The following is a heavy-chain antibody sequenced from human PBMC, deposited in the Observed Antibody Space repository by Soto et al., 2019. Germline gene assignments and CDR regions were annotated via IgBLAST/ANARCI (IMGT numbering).Heavy chain of an antibody. Sequence: SETLSLTCAVYGGSFSGYYWSWIRQPPGKGLGWIGEINHSGSTNYNPSLKSRVTMAVDKSRNQFSLTLTSVTAADTAVYFCARHGLTAYMAYYFDFWGQGTLVTVSS. V-gene: IGHV4-34*01. CDR2: INHSGST. D-gene: IGHD3-16*01. CDR1: GGSFSGYY. CDR3: ARHGLTAYMAYYFDF. J-gene: IGHJ4*02.